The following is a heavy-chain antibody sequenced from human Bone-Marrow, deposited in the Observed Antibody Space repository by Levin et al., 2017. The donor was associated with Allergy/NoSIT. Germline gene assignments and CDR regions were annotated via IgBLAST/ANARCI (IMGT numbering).Heavy chain of an antibody. V-gene: IGHV3-30*18. J-gene: IGHJ5*02. CDR3: AKGAEEVVDINWFGP. D-gene: IGHD3-22*01. CDR1: GFMFSKYG. CDR2: ISYDGSNK. Sequence: GESLKISCAASGFMFSKYGIHWVRQAPGKGLEWVASISYDGSNKYFGDSVKGRFTISRDNSKNTVYLQMNSLRPEDTAVYYCAKGAEEVVDINWFGPWGQGTLVTVSS.